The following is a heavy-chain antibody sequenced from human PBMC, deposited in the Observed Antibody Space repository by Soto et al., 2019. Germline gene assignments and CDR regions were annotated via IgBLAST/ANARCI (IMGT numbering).Heavy chain of an antibody. CDR3: VIVLYVIMIVVVSAFDC. D-gene: IGHD3-22*01. CDR1: GFTFSSYA. V-gene: IGHV3-23*01. CDR2: ISASGGST. Sequence: PGGTLRLYCAASGFTFSSYAMSWVRQAPGKGPEWVSAISASGGSTYYSDSVKGRFTISRDSSKNTLSLQMNSLRAEDTAVYYFVIVLYVIMIVVVSAFDCWVQGTLVNVSS. J-gene: IGHJ4*02.